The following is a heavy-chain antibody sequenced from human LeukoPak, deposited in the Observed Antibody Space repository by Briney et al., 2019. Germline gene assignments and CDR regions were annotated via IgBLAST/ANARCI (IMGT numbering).Heavy chain of an antibody. Sequence: ASVTVSCKASGYTFTSYYMHWVRQAPGQGLEWMGIINPSGGSTSYAQKFQGRVTMTRDTSTSTVYMELSSLRSEDTAVYYCASSVYQSRVVPVQNAFDIWGQGTMVTVSS. J-gene: IGHJ3*02. CDR3: ASSVYQSRVVPVQNAFDI. D-gene: IGHD2-2*01. CDR1: GYTFTSYY. V-gene: IGHV1-46*01. CDR2: INPSGGST.